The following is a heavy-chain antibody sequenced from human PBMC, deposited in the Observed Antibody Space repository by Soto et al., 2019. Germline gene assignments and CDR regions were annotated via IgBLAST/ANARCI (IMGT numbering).Heavy chain of an antibody. CDR2: ISYDGSNQ. V-gene: IGHV3-30*18. Sequence: PWGSLLLSCVASEFTFSSYAMRWVGQAPGKGLEWVAVISYDGSNQYYADSVKGRFTISRDNSKNTLYLQMNSLRAEDTAVYYCAKDLEWSRLPLYGMDVWGQGTTVTVSS. CDR1: EFTFSSYA. J-gene: IGHJ6*02. CDR3: AKDLEWSRLPLYGMDV. D-gene: IGHD2-8*01.